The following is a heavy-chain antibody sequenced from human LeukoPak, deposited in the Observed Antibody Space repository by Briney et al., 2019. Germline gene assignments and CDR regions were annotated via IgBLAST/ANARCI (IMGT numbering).Heavy chain of an antibody. D-gene: IGHD5-24*01. J-gene: IGHJ4*02. CDR2: IIPILGIA. CDR3: ARLVEMATALIFDY. CDR1: GGTFSSYA. V-gene: IGHV1-69*04. Sequence: SVKVSCKASGGTFSSYAISWVRQAPGQGLEWMGRIIPILGIANYAQKFQGRVTITADKSMSTAYMELSSLRSEDTAVYYCARLVEMATALIFDYWGQGTLVTVSS.